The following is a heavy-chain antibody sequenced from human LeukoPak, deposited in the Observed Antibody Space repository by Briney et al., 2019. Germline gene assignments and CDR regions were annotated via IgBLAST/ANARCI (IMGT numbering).Heavy chain of an antibody. J-gene: IGHJ4*01. V-gene: IGHV4-34*01. CDR3: ARGNYDYVWGSYRYHDY. Sequence: SETLSLTCAVYGGSFSGYYWSWIRQPPGKGLEWIGEINHSGSTNYNPSLKSRVTISVDTSKNQFSLKLSSVTAADAAVYYCARGNYDYVWGSYRYHDYWGHGTLVTVSS. D-gene: IGHD3-16*02. CDR2: INHSGST. CDR1: GGSFSGYY.